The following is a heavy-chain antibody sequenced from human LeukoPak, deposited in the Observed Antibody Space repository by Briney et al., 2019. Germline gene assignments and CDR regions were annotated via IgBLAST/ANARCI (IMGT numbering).Heavy chain of an antibody. D-gene: IGHD2-21*02. CDR1: GFTFSSYA. CDR2: ISYDGSNK. Sequence: GRSLRLSCAASGFTFSSYAMHWVRQAPGKGLEWVAVISYDGSNKYYADSVKGRFTISRDNSKNTLYLQMNSLRAEDTAVYYCAREGCGGDCYDYWGQGTLVTVSS. CDR3: AREGCGGDCYDY. J-gene: IGHJ4*02. V-gene: IGHV3-30-3*01.